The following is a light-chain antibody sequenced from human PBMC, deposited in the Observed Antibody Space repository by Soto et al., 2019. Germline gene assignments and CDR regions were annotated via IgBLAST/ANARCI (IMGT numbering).Light chain of an antibody. CDR3: QQYNSYSWT. Sequence: IRMTQSPSSLSASVGDRVTITCRASQSISNYLNWYQQKPGKAPKLLIYDASSLESGVPSRFSGSGSGTEFTLTISSLQPDDFATYYCQQYNSYSWTFGQGTKVDIK. CDR2: DAS. CDR1: QSISNY. V-gene: IGKV1-5*01. J-gene: IGKJ1*01.